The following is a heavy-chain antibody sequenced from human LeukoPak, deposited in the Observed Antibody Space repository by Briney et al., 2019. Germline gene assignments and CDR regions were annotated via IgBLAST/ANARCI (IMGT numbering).Heavy chain of an antibody. CDR1: GGSISSYY. V-gene: IGHV4-59*01. D-gene: IGHD6-19*01. J-gene: IGHJ4*02. CDR3: ARELAAPYFDY. Sequence: SETLSLTCTVSGGSISSYYWSWIRQPPGKRLEWIGYIYYSGSTNYNPSLKSRVTISVDTSKNQFSLTLSSVTAADTAVYYCARELAAPYFDYWGQGTLVTVSS. CDR2: IYYSGST.